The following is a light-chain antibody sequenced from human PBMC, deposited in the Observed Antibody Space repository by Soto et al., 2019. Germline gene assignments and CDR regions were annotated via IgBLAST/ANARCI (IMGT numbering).Light chain of an antibody. Sequence: DIQMTQSPSTLSASVGDRVTITCRAIQSISSGLAWYQQKPGKAPKLLIYKASSFESGVPSRFSGSGSGTEFTLTIRSLQPDDFATYYCQQDNSYPWTFGQGTKVEIK. CDR1: QSISSG. CDR3: QQDNSYPWT. J-gene: IGKJ1*01. CDR2: KAS. V-gene: IGKV1-5*03.